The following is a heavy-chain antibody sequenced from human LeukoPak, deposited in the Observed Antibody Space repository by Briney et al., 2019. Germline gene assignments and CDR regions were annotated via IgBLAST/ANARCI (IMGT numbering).Heavy chain of an antibody. Sequence: SVKVSCKASGGTFSSYAISWVRQAPGQGLEWMGGIIPIFGTANYAQKFQGRVTITADKSTSTASMELSSLRSEDTAVYYGAREGLDDYYFDYWGQGTLVTVSS. J-gene: IGHJ4*02. V-gene: IGHV1-69*06. CDR3: AREGLDDYYFDY. CDR2: IIPIFGTA. CDR1: GGTFSSYA. D-gene: IGHD2-2*03.